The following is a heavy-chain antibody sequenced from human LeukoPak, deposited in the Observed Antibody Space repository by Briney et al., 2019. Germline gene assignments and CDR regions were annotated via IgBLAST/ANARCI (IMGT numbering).Heavy chain of an antibody. D-gene: IGHD3-16*01. CDR1: GCTFSSYW. CDR3: ARGGGLDV. CDR2: INHNGNVN. J-gene: IGHJ6*02. Sequence: GGSLRLSCAASGCTFSSYWMNWARQAPGKGLEWVASINHNGNVNYYVDSVKGRFTISRDNAKNSLYLQMSNLRAEDTAVYFCARGGGLDVWGQGATVPVSS. V-gene: IGHV3-7*03.